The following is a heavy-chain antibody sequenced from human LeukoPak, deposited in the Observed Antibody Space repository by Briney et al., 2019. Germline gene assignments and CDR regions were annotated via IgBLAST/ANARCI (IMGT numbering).Heavy chain of an antibody. Sequence: GGSLRLSCAASGFTFSSYGMHWVRQAPGKGLEWVAVISYDGSNKYYADSVKGRFTISRDNAKNSLYLQMNSLRAEDTAVYYCARARIFGVVRDWGQGTLVTVSS. CDR1: GFTFSSYG. D-gene: IGHD3-3*01. CDR3: ARARIFGVVRD. V-gene: IGHV3-30*03. J-gene: IGHJ4*02. CDR2: ISYDGSNK.